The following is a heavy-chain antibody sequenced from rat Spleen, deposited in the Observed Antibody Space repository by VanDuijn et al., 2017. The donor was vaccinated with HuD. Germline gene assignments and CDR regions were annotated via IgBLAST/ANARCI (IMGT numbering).Heavy chain of an antibody. Sequence: EVQLVESGGGLVQPGRSLKLSCAASGFTFSNYGMHWIRQAPTQGLEWVASLSPSGGRTYYRDSVKGRSTISRDNAKSTRYLQMDSLRSEETDTYYCATDRGTKAYWGQGTLVTVSS. V-gene: IGHV5-19*01. D-gene: IGHD4-3*01. J-gene: IGHJ3*01. CDR2: LSPSGGRT. CDR3: ATDRGTKAY. CDR1: GFTFSNYG.